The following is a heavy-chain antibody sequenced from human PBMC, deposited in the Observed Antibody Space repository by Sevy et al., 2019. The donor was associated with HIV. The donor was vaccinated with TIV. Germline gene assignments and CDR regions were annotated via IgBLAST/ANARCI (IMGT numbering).Heavy chain of an antibody. V-gene: IGHV1-2*02. D-gene: IGHD2-21*02. CDR3: TRSAAEAKNFYCGGDCYSDY. Sequence: ASVKVSCKASGYTFTGYYLHWVRQAPGQGLEWMGWINPNSGGTNYAPKFQGRVTMTRDTSISTASMELSRLRSDDTDVYYCTRSAAEAKNFYCGGDCYSDYWGQGTLVTVSS. CDR2: INPNSGGT. CDR1: GYTFTGYY. J-gene: IGHJ4*02.